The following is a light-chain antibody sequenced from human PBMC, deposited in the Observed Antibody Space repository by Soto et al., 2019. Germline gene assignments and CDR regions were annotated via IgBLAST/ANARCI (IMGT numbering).Light chain of an antibody. Sequence: EIVLTQSPGTLSLSPGERATLSCRSSQSVSSSYLAWYQQKPGQAPRLLIKGPSSRATGIPDRSSGSRSGSNSTTTISRLEPEDYAVYYCQQYGSSPPWTFGQGTKVDIK. CDR3: QQYGSSPPWT. V-gene: IGKV3-20*01. J-gene: IGKJ1*01. CDR2: GPS. CDR1: QSVSSSY.